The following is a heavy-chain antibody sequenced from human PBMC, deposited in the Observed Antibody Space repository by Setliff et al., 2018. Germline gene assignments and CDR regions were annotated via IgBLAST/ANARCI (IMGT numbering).Heavy chain of an antibody. Sequence: GASAKVSCKASGYTFTSHYMHWVRQAPGLGLEWTGTINPSSGRTSYAQKFQGRVTMTRDTSTSTVYMDMSSLRSEDTAVYYCARDVFPYHYEGAFDIWGQGTMVTVSS. CDR3: ARDVFPYHYEGAFDI. CDR1: GYTFTSHY. V-gene: IGHV1-46*01. D-gene: IGHD3-22*01. CDR2: INPSSGRT. J-gene: IGHJ3*02.